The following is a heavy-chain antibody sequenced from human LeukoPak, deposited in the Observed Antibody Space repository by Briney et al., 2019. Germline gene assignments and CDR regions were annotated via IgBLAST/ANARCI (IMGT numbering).Heavy chain of an antibody. CDR2: IYYSGSA. D-gene: IGHD4-23*01. J-gene: IGHJ4*02. Sequence: SQTLSLTCTVSGGSISSGGSYWSWIRQHPGKGLEWIGYIYYSGSAYYNPSLKSRITISVDTSKNQFSLKLSSVTAADTAVYYCARDTDYGGNLWGQGTLVTVSS. CDR3: ARDTDYGGNL. CDR1: GGSISSGGSY. V-gene: IGHV4-31*03.